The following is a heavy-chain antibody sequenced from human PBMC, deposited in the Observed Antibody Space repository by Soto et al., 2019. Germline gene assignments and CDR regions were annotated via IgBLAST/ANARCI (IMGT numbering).Heavy chain of an antibody. Sequence: SETLSLTCTVSGGSISSGGYYWSWIRQHPGKGLEWIGYIYYSGSTYYNPSLKSRVTISVDTSKNQFSLKLSSVTAADTAVYYCARDGSGYYYYMDVWGKGTTVTVSS. CDR3: ARDGSGYYYYMDV. J-gene: IGHJ6*03. D-gene: IGHD2-15*01. CDR2: IYYSGST. CDR1: GGSISSGGYY. V-gene: IGHV4-31*03.